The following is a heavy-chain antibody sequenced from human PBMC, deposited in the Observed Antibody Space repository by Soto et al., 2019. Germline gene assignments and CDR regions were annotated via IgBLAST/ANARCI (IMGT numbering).Heavy chain of an antibody. CDR1: GCSVSSRSYY. V-gene: IGHV4-61*01. J-gene: IGHJ4*02. Sequence: SETMCPTCPFSGCSVSSRSYYWGWIRQPPGKRLEWIGYIYYNGSTNYNPSLKSRVTISVDTSQNQFSLKLSSVTAADTAVYYCARASIGFFTFDSWGQGTLVTVSS. CDR2: IYYNGST. CDR3: ARASIGFFTFDS. D-gene: IGHD2-15*01.